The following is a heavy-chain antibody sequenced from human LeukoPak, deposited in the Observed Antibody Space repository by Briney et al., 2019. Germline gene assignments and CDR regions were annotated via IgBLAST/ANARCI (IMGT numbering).Heavy chain of an antibody. CDR3: ARRYQLLPFDY. CDR2: MYTSGST. D-gene: IGHD2-2*01. CDR1: GGLISSGSYY. J-gene: IGHJ4*02. V-gene: IGHV4-61*02. Sequence: SETLSLTCTVSGGLISSGSYYWSWIRQPAGKGLEWIGRMYTSGSTNYNPSLKSRVTISVDTYKNQFSLKLSSVTAADTAVYYCARRYQLLPFDYWGQGTLVTVSS.